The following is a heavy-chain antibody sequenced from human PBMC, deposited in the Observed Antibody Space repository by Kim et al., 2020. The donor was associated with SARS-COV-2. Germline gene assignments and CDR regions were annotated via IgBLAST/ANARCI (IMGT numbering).Heavy chain of an antibody. CDR3: ARGREGRISPPDYGRFDY. V-gene: IGHV1-69*13. J-gene: IGHJ4*02. D-gene: IGHD3-10*01. CDR1: GGTFSSYA. CDR2: IIPIFGTA. Sequence: SVKVSCKASGGTFSSYAISWVRQAPGQGLEWMGGIIPIFGTANYAQKFQGRVTITADESTSTAYMELSSLRSEDTAVYYCARGREGRISPPDYGRFDYWGQGTLVTVSS.